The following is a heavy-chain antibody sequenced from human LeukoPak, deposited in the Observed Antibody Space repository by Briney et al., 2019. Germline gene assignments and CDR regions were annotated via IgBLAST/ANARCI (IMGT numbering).Heavy chain of an antibody. J-gene: IGHJ6*03. CDR3: ARSPKKIYYYGSSYYYWWYYYYYMDV. D-gene: IGHD3-22*01. Sequence: GGSLRLSCAASGFTFSSYSMNWVRQAPGKGLEWVSSISSSSSYIYYADSVKGRFTISRDNAKNSLYLQMNSLRAEDTAVYYCARSPKKIYYYGSSYYYWWYYYYYMDVWGKGTTVTVSS. V-gene: IGHV3-21*01. CDR1: GFTFSSYS. CDR2: ISSSSSYI.